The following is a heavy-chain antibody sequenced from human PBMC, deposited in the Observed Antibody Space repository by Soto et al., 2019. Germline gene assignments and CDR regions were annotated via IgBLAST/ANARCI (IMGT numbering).Heavy chain of an antibody. CDR2: IYYSGST. J-gene: IGHJ5*02. Sequence: QVQLQESGPGLVKPSETLSLTCTVSGGSINHFYWSWIRQPPGRGLEWLGYIYYSGSTNYNPSLKSRVTISLDTSKNQFSLKLSSVTAADTAVYYCARNRDCSSTSCPIQAYNPGVFDPWGQGILVTVSS. V-gene: IGHV4-59*01. CDR3: ARNRDCSSTSCPIQAYNPGVFDP. D-gene: IGHD2-2*01. CDR1: GGSINHFY.